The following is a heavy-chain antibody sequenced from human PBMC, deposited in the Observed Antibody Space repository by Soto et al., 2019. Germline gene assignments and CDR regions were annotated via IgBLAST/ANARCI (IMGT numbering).Heavy chain of an antibody. D-gene: IGHD4-17*01. Sequence: EVQLLESGGGLVQPGGSLRLSCAASGFIFGTYAVSWVRQAPGKGLEWVSAVTDSGGSTYYAGSVKGRFTISRDNSKNSLYLQMNSLRAEDTAVYYCVRGKEGDYIFDYSGQGTLVTVSS. V-gene: IGHV3-23*01. CDR2: VTDSGGST. J-gene: IGHJ4*02. CDR1: GFIFGTYA. CDR3: VRGKEGDYIFDY.